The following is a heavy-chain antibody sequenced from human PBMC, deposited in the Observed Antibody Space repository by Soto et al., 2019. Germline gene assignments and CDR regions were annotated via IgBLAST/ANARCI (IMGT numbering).Heavy chain of an antibody. CDR3: AKIPGGLWCVSTSCYDPLPHYYFDY. V-gene: IGHV3-23*01. CDR2: ISGSGGST. CDR1: GFTFSSYA. D-gene: IGHD2-2*01. J-gene: IGHJ4*02. Sequence: PGGSLRLSCAASGFTFSSYAMSWVRQAPGKGLEWVSAISGSGGSTYYADSVKGRFTISRDNSKNTLYLQMNSLRAEDTAVYYCAKIPGGLWCVSTSCYDPLPHYYFDYWGQGTLVTVSS.